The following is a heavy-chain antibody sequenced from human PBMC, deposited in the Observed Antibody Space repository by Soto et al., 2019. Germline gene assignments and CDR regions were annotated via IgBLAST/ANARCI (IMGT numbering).Heavy chain of an antibody. CDR1: GFTFSRHA. CDR2: ISRDGSYI. D-gene: IGHD3-3*01. CDR3: ARTRNGGVADSFDS. J-gene: IGHJ5*01. V-gene: IGHV3-30*04. Sequence: GGSLRLSCAASGFTFSRHAIHWVRLTPGRGLEWVLAISRDGSYIYYTNSVKGRFTVSRDNSKNTVFVQMNRLIPDDTALYFCARTRNGGVADSFDSWGQGTRVTVSS.